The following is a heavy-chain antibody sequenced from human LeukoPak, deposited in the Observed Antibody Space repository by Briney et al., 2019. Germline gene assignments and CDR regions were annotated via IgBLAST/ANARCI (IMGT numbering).Heavy chain of an antibody. CDR3: ARSDCSSTSCYRTLGMDV. D-gene: IGHD2-2*02. CDR2: IYPGDSDT. CDR1: GYSFTSYW. J-gene: IGHJ6*04. Sequence: KPGESLKISCKGSGYSFTSYWISWVRQMPGKGLEWMGIIYPGDSDTRYSPSFQGQVTISADKSISTAYLQWSSLKASDTAMYYCARSDCSSTSCYRTLGMDVWGKGTTVTVSS. V-gene: IGHV5-51*01.